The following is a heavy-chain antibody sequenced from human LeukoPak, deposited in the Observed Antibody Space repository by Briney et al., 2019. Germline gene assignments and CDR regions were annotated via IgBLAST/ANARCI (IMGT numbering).Heavy chain of an antibody. CDR1: GYTFTSYD. Sequence: ASVKVSCMASGYTFTSYDINWVRQATGQGLEWMGWMNPNSGNTGYAQKFQGRVTITRNTSISTAYMELSSLRSEDTAVYYCARHFLDYGDYASAFDIWGQGTMVTVSS. V-gene: IGHV1-8*03. J-gene: IGHJ3*02. CDR2: MNPNSGNT. D-gene: IGHD4-17*01. CDR3: ARHFLDYGDYASAFDI.